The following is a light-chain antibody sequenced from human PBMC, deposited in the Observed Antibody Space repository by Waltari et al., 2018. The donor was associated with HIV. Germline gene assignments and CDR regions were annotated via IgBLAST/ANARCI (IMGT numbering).Light chain of an antibody. CDR2: ANI. Sequence: QSVLTQPPSVSGAPGHRLTISCTGTSSNIGAGQDVHWYQQLPGTAPKLLIYANIHRPSGVPDRFSVSKSATSASLAITGLQAEDEADYFCQSYDSSLSAYVVFGGGTKLTVL. J-gene: IGLJ2*01. CDR3: QSYDSSLSAYVV. CDR1: SSNIGAGQD. V-gene: IGLV1-40*01.